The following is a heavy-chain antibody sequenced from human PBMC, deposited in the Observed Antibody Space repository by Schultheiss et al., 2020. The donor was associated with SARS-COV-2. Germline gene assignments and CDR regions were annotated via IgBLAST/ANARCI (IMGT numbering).Heavy chain of an antibody. CDR2: IIPIFGTA. CDR3: ARDWTTVTNYYYYGMDV. D-gene: IGHD4-17*01. V-gene: IGHV1-69*13. Sequence: SVKVSCKASGYTFTSYDINWVRQAPGQGLEWMGGIIPIFGTANYAQKFQGRVTITADESTSTAYMELRSLRSDDTAVYYCARDWTTVTNYYYYGMDVWGQGTTVTVSS. J-gene: IGHJ6*02. CDR1: GYTFTSYD.